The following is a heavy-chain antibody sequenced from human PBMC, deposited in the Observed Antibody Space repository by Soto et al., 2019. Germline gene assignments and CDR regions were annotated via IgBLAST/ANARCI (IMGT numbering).Heavy chain of an antibody. J-gene: IGHJ4*02. D-gene: IGHD6-13*01. CDR3: ARYGTYSSSWTDFDY. V-gene: IGHV1-18*01. Sequence: QDQLVQTGAEVKKPGASVKVSCKSSGYTFTSYGISWVRQAPGQGLEWMGWISAYNGNTNYAQKLQGRVTMTTDTSTSTAYMELRSLRSDDTAVYYCARYGTYSSSWTDFDYWGQGPLVTVSS. CDR2: ISAYNGNT. CDR1: GYTFTSYG.